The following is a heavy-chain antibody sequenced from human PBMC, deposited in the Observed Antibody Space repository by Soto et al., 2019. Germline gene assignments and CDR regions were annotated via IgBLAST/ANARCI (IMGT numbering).Heavy chain of an antibody. CDR3: RVTGVSEVDY. CDR1: GYTFTDYY. CDR2: INPNTGDT. D-gene: IGHD2-8*01. J-gene: IGHJ4*02. Sequence: QVQLVQSGAEVKKPGASVKVSCKASGYTFTDYYIHWVRQAPGQGLEWMGWINPNTGDTNSAQKFQSRVTMTRDTSISTAYMELSRLRSDDTAVYYCRVTGVSEVDYWGQGTLVTVSS. V-gene: IGHV1-2*02.